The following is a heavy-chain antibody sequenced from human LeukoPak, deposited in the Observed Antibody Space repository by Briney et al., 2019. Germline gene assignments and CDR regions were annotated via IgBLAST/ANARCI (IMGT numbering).Heavy chain of an antibody. V-gene: IGHV3-23*01. CDR2: ISGSGGST. D-gene: IGHD6-19*01. CDR1: GLTFSSYA. CDR3: ANSRVGWLVRGAFDI. Sequence: GGSLRLSCAASGLTFSSYAMSWVRQAPGKGLEWVSAISGSGGSTYYADSVKGRFTISRDNSKNTLYLQMNSLRAEDTAVYYCANSRVGWLVRGAFDIWGQGTMVTVSS. J-gene: IGHJ3*02.